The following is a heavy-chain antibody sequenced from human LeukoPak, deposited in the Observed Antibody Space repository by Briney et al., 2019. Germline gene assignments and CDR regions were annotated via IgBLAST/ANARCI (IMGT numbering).Heavy chain of an antibody. Sequence: GGSLRLSCAASGFTFSSYAMSWVRQAPGKGLEWVSVISGSGGSTYYADSVKGRFTISRDNSKNTLYLQMNSLRAEDTAVYYCAKVSSLYSSGWYDGWSDPWGQGTLVTVSS. J-gene: IGHJ5*02. CDR2: ISGSGGST. D-gene: IGHD6-19*01. CDR3: AKVSSLYSSGWYDGWSDP. CDR1: GFTFSSYA. V-gene: IGHV3-23*01.